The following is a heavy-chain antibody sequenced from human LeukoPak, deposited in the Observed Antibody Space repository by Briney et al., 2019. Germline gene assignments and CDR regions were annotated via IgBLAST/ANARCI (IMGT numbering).Heavy chain of an antibody. CDR3: ARDKDTYGDQGVYFDH. J-gene: IGHJ4*02. V-gene: IGHV1-69*05. Sequence: ASVKVSCKASGGTFSNYAINWVRQAPGQGLEWMGRIIPIFGTINYAQKFQGRVTIITDEFTSTAYMELSSLRSEDTAMYYCARDKDTYGDQGVYFDHWGQGTLVTVSS. D-gene: IGHD4-17*01. CDR2: IIPIFGTI. CDR1: GGTFSNYA.